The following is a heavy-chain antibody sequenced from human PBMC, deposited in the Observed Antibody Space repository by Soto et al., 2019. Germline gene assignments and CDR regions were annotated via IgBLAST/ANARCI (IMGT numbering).Heavy chain of an antibody. V-gene: IGHV3-7*05. J-gene: IGHJ4*02. CDR3: ARDQWRLFDY. CDR2: IKEDGSDK. CDR1: GFTFSSYW. D-gene: IGHD6-19*01. Sequence: HPGGSLRLSCAASGFTFSSYWMTWVRQAPGKGLEWVASIKEDGSDKYYVDSVKGRFTISRDNAKNSLYLLMNSLRADDTAMHYCARDQWRLFDYWGQGT.